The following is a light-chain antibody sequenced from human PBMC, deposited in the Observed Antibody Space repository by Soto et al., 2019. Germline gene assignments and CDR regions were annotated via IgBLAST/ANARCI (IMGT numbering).Light chain of an antibody. CDR2: EVS. V-gene: IGLV2-14*01. Sequence: QSALTQPASVSGSPGQSITIFCSGTSSDVGAYKFVSWYRHHPGKAPQVMIYEVSNRPSGVSNRFSGSKSGNTASLTISGLQPEDEGDEYCSSYTSTSTPWVFGGGTQLTVL. CDR1: SSDVGAYKF. J-gene: IGLJ3*02. CDR3: SSYTSTSTPWV.